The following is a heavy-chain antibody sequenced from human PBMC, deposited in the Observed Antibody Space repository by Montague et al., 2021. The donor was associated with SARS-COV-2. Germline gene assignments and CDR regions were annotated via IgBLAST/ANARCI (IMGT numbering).Heavy chain of an antibody. CDR2: TYYRSKWYV. CDR1: GDSVSSNSGA. J-gene: IGHJ5*02. Sequence: CAISGDSVSSNSGAWNWIRLSPSRGLEWLGRTYYRSKWYVDYAGSVRSRITINPDTSKNQFSLQMSSVTPDDTAVYYCARSKLLSSGYSSGWYRPGWFDPWGQGTPVTVSS. D-gene: IGHD6-19*01. V-gene: IGHV6-1*01. CDR3: ARSKLLSSGYSSGWYRPGWFDP.